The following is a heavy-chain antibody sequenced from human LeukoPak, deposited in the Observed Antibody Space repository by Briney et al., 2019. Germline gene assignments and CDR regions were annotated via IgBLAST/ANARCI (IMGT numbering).Heavy chain of an antibody. D-gene: IGHD1-1*01. CDR1: GGSLSSGSYY. V-gene: IGHV4-61*01. J-gene: IGHJ4*02. CDR2: IYYSEST. CDR3: ARDPTGPQDY. Sequence: PSETLSLTCTVSGGSLSSGSYYWSWIRQPPGKGLEWIRYIYYSESTNYNPSLKSRVTISVDTSKNQFSLKLSSVTAADTAVYYCARDPTGPQDYWGQGTLVTVS.